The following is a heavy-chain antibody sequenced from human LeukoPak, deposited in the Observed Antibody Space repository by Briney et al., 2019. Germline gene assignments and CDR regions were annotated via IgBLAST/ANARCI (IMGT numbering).Heavy chain of an antibody. CDR1: GYTFTSYG. CDR3: AREKTGYSYGHGSDY. CDR2: ISAYNGNT. Sequence: ASVKVSCKASGYTFTSYGISWVRQAPGQGLEWMGWISAYNGNTNYAQKFQGRVTITADESTSTAYMELSSLRSEDTAVYYCAREKTGYSYGHGSDYWGQGTLVTVSS. D-gene: IGHD5-18*01. V-gene: IGHV1-18*01. J-gene: IGHJ4*02.